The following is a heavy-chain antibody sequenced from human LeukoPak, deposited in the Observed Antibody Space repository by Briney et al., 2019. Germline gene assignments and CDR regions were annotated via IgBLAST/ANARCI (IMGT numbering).Heavy chain of an antibody. D-gene: IGHD6-19*01. J-gene: IGHJ4*02. CDR1: ADSITRYY. CDR3: AREGGKQWLVFDY. Sequence: KPSETLSLTCSVSADSITRYYWSWIRQPPGKGPEWIGYMFHTGSTSYNPSLKSRVTLSMDTSKLQFSLKLTSVTAADTAVYYCAREGGKQWLVFDYWGQGALVTVSS. V-gene: IGHV4-59*01. CDR2: MFHTGST.